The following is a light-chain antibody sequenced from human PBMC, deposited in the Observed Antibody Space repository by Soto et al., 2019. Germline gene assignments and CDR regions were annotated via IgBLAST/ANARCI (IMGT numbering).Light chain of an antibody. Sequence: DIQMTQSPSTVSASVGDRVTITCRASQGITTWLAWYQQKPGKAPRLLIYAASTLQSGIPSRFSGSGSGTDFTLTISSLQPEDFANSYCQQTDNFPLAFGGGTNVEIK. CDR3: QQTDNFPLA. J-gene: IGKJ4*01. V-gene: IGKV1-12*01. CDR1: QGITTW. CDR2: AAS.